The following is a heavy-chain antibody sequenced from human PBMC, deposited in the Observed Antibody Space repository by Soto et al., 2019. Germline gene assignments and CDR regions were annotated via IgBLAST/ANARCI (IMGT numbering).Heavy chain of an antibody. J-gene: IGHJ4*02. V-gene: IGHV3-20*04. CDR2: INWNGGST. CDR3: ARGAHYYDSSVYYGY. CDR1: GFTFDDYG. D-gene: IGHD3-22*01. Sequence: GGSLRLSCAASGFTFDDYGMSWVRQAPGKGLEWVSGINWNGGSTGYADSVKGRFTISRDNAKNSLSLQMNSLRAEDTAVYYCARGAHYYDSSVYYGYWGQGTLVTVSS.